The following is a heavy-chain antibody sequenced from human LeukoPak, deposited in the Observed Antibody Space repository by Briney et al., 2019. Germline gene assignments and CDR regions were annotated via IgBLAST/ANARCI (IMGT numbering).Heavy chain of an antibody. Sequence: GGSLRLSCAASGFTFNIYYMSWARQAPGRGLEWVAHIKPDGSERYYVDSVKGRFTISRDNAKNSVYLQMNSLRGDDTAIYYCATYYYDGLYFQYWGQGTLVSVAS. CDR3: ATYYYDGLYFQY. V-gene: IGHV3-7*01. D-gene: IGHD3-22*01. CDR1: GFTFNIYY. J-gene: IGHJ1*01. CDR2: IKPDGSER.